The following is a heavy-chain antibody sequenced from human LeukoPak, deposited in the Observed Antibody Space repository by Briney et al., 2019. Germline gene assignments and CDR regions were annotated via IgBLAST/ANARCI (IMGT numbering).Heavy chain of an antibody. V-gene: IGHV3-48*03. D-gene: IGHD3-9*01. Sequence: GGSLRLSCAASGFTFSNYEMNWVRQPPGKGLEGVSYISSSGDTIYYADSVKGRFTISRDNSKNTLYLQMNSLRAEDTAVYYCAKGRRYNILTGYYVSEVDPWGQGTLVTVSS. CDR1: GFTFSNYE. CDR3: AKGRRYNILTGYYVSEVDP. CDR2: ISSSGDTI. J-gene: IGHJ5*02.